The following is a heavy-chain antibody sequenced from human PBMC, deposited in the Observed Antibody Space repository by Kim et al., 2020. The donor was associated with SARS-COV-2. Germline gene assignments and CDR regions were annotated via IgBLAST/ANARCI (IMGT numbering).Heavy chain of an antibody. J-gene: IGHJ5*02. V-gene: IGHV3-11*06. CDR3: ARDRALSLERRFFDWFDP. Sequence: KGRCTISRDNAKNSLYLQMNSLGAEDTAVYYCARDRALSLERRFFDWFDPWGQGTLVTVSS. D-gene: IGHD1-1*01.